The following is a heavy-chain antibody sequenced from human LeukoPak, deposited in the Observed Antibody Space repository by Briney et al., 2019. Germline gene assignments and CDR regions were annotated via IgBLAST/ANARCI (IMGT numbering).Heavy chain of an antibody. J-gene: IGHJ4*02. CDR2: ISAYNGNT. CDR3: ARDRGKDYDYVWGSITDY. CDR1: GYTFTSYG. D-gene: IGHD3-16*01. Sequence: ASVKVSCKASGYTFTSYGISWVRQAPGQGLEWMGWISAYNGNTNYAQKLQGRVTMTTDTSTSTAYMELRSLRSDDTAVYCCARDRGKDYDYVWGSITDYWGQGTLVTVSS. V-gene: IGHV1-18*01.